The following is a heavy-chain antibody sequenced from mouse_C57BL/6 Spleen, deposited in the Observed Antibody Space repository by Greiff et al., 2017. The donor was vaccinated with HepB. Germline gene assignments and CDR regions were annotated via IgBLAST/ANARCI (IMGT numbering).Heavy chain of an antibody. CDR3: AREELSLRYAMDY. Sequence: VQLKESGPGLVKPSQSLSLTCSVTGYSITSGYYWNWIRQFPGNKLEWMGYISYDGSNNYNPSLKNRISITRDTSKNQFFLKLNSVTTEDTATYYCAREELSLRYAMDYWGQGTSVTVSS. CDR1: GYSITSGYY. CDR2: ISYDGSN. D-gene: IGHD3-1*01. J-gene: IGHJ4*01. V-gene: IGHV3-6*01.